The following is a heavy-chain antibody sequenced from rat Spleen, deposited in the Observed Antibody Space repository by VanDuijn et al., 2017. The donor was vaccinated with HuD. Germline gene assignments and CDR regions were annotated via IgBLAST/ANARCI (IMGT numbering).Heavy chain of an antibody. Sequence: EVQLVESGGGLVQPGRSMKLSCAASGFTFSNYYMAWVRQAPTKGLEWVASISTGGGTTWYPDSVKDRFTISRDNAENTVYLQMSSLRSEDSAIYYCARDITLDYWGQGVMVTVSS. V-gene: IGHV5-25*01. D-gene: IGHD4-1*01. CDR2: ISTGGGTT. J-gene: IGHJ2*01. CDR1: GFTFSNYY. CDR3: ARDITLDY.